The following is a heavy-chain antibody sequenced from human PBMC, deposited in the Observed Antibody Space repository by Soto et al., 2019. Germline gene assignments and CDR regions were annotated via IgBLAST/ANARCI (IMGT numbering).Heavy chain of an antibody. CDR1: GYTFTSYG. CDR2: ISAYNGNT. J-gene: IGHJ6*02. CDR3: ARDPTPYCRGGSCSPSYYYGMDV. V-gene: IGHV1-18*01. Sequence: GASVKVSCKASGYTFTSYGISWVRQAPGQGLEWRGWISAYNGNTNYAQKVQGRVTMTTDTSTSTAYMELRSLRSDDTAVYYCARDPTPYCRGGSCSPSYYYGMDVWGQGTTVTVSS. D-gene: IGHD2-15*01.